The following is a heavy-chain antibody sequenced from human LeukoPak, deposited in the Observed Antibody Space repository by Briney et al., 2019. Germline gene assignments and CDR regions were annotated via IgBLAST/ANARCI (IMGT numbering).Heavy chain of an antibody. D-gene: IGHD5-24*01. CDR3: ARGFKSRWLQSAGDY. Sequence: GGSLRLSCAASGFTVSSNYMSWVHQAPGKGLEWVSVIYSGGSTYYADSVKGRFTISRDNSKNTLYLQMNSLRAEDTAVYYCARGFKSRWLQSAGDYWGQGTLVTVSS. CDR2: IYSGGST. J-gene: IGHJ4*02. CDR1: GFTVSSNY. V-gene: IGHV3-53*01.